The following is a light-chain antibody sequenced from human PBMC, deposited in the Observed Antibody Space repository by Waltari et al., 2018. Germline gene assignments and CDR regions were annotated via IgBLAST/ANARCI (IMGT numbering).Light chain of an antibody. CDR2: DVS. J-gene: IGLJ1*01. Sequence: QSALTQPASVSGSPGRSITISCTGTSSDVGGYNYVSWYQQHPGKAPKVLIYDVSNRPSGVSNRFPGSKSGNTASLTISGLQAEDDADYYCSSYTSSSTPWVFGTGTKVTVL. CDR1: SSDVGGYNY. CDR3: SSYTSSSTPWV. V-gene: IGLV2-14*03.